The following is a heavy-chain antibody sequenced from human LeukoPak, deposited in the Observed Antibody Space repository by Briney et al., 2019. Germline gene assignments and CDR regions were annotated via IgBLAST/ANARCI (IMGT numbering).Heavy chain of an antibody. Sequence: GGSLRLSCVASGFTFSTYGMNWVRQAPGKGLEWVSYISRSITTIYYADSVKGRFTISRDNAENSLYLQMNSLRAEDTAVYYCAKDIVVVPAAGDYMDVWGKGTTVTVS. CDR3: AKDIVVVPAAGDYMDV. CDR2: ISRSITTI. CDR1: GFTFSTYG. D-gene: IGHD2-2*01. J-gene: IGHJ6*03. V-gene: IGHV3-48*01.